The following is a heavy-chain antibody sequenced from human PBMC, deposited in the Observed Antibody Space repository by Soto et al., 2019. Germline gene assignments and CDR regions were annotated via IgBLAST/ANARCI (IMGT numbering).Heavy chain of an antibody. J-gene: IGHJ4*02. CDR3: AHRQLYNGAWNEGTFDY. V-gene: IGHV2-5*02. Sequence: SGPTLVNPTQTLTLTCTFSGFSLTTRPVGVGWIRQPPGQALEWLALIYWDDDKRYNPSLKTRVTITKDTSKNQVVLTMTKMDPVDTATYYCAHRQLYNGAWNEGTFDYWGQGTLVTVSS. CDR1: GFSLTTRPVG. D-gene: IGHD1-1*01. CDR2: IYWDDDK.